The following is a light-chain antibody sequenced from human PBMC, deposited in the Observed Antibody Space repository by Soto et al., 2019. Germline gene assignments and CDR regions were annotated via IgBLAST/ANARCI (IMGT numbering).Light chain of an antibody. V-gene: IGKV1-5*01. CDR3: QQYYSYPPWT. CDR1: QSISSW. J-gene: IGKJ1*01. CDR2: DAS. Sequence: GDIVTITSRASQSISSWLAWYQQKPGKAPKFLIYDASNLESGVPSRFSGSGSGTDFTLTISCLQSEDFATYYCQQYYSYPPWTFGQGTKVDIK.